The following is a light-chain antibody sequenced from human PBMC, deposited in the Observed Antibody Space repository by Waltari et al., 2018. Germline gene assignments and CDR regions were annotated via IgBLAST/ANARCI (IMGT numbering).Light chain of an antibody. CDR2: AAS. J-gene: IGKJ4*01. CDR1: QGISSY. CDR3: QELNTYPQSLT. V-gene: IGKV1-9*01. Sequence: DIQMTQSPSSLSASVGDRVTITCRASQGISSYLAWYQQKPGKAPKLLIYAASTLQSGVPSRFSGSGSGTEFTLTISSLQPEDFATYYCQELNTYPQSLTFGGGTKVEI.